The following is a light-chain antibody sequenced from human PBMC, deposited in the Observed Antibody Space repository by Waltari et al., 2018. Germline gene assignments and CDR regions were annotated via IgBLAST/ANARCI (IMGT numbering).Light chain of an antibody. Sequence: SFELTQPPSVSVSPGETASITCSGDKWGDKYVSWYQHKPGQSPVLIIYQDNMRPSGIPERFSGSNSGNTATLTISGTQAMDEADYYCQAWHTSTFVLFGGGTKLTVL. J-gene: IGLJ2*01. V-gene: IGLV3-1*01. CDR1: KWGDKY. CDR3: QAWHTSTFVL. CDR2: QDN.